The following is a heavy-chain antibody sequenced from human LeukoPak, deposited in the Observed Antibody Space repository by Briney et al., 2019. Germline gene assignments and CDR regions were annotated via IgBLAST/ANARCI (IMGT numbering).Heavy chain of an antibody. CDR2: ISSSSTTI. J-gene: IGHJ4*02. Sequence: GGSLRLSCAASGFTFSSYSMNWVRQAPGKGLEWVSYISSSSTTIYYADSVKGRFTISRDNAKNSLYLQMNSLRAEDTAVYYCPMYYYDSSGYAQGWGQGTLVTVSS. D-gene: IGHD3-22*01. CDR3: PMYYYDSSGYAQG. CDR1: GFTFSSYS. V-gene: IGHV3-48*04.